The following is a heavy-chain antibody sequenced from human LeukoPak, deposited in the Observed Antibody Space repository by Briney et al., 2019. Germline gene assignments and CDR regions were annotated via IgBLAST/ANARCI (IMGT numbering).Heavy chain of an antibody. Sequence: GGSLRLSCAASGFTFDDYGMSWVRQAPGKGLEWVSGINWNGGSTGYADSVKGRFTISRDNAKNSLYLQMNSLRAEDTALYYCAREGGHSSGWSDYYYYYMDVWGKGTTVTVSS. J-gene: IGHJ6*03. D-gene: IGHD6-19*01. CDR3: AREGGHSSGWSDYYYYYMDV. V-gene: IGHV3-20*04. CDR2: INWNGGST. CDR1: GFTFDDYG.